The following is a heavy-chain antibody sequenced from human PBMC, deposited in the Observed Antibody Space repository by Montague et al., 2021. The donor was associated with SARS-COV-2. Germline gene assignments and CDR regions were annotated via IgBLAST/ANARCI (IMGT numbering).Heavy chain of an antibody. D-gene: IGHD1-1*01. CDR2: IYYTGST. Sequence: SETLSLTCTVSGGSISSYYWSWIRLPPGKGLEWIGYIYYTGSTKYNPSLKSRVTMSLDRPTNRFSLRLNSVTAADTAMYYCARAQNTCFIANCVNYFDFWGLGAQVTVSS. CDR3: ARAQNTCFIANCVNYFDF. CDR1: GGSISSYY. J-gene: IGHJ4*02. V-gene: IGHV4-59*01.